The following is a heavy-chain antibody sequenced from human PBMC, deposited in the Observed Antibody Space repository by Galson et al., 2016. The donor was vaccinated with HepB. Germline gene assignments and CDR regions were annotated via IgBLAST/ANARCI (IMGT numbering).Heavy chain of an antibody. Sequence: PALVKPTQTLTLTCTFSGFSLSTTGMRVSWIRQPPGKALEWLARIDWDDDKFYSTSLKTRLTISKDTSKNQVVLTMTNMDPVDTATYYCARMGTSTYYYFDYWGQGTLVTVSS. CDR2: IDWDDDK. D-gene: IGHD2-2*01. CDR1: GFSLSTTGMR. CDR3: ARMGTSTYYYFDY. V-gene: IGHV2-70*04. J-gene: IGHJ4*02.